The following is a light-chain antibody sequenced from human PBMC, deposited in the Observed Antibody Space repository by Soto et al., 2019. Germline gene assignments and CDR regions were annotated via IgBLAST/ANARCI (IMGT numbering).Light chain of an antibody. V-gene: IGLV2-14*01. CDR3: FSHRSGDSHV. CDR1: SSDIGAYNY. J-gene: IGLJ1*01. CDR2: GVT. Sequence: QSALTQPASVSGSPGQSFTISCTGTSSDIGAYNYVSWYQQYPGKAPKLMIYGVTNRPSGASNRFSGSKTGNTASLTISGLQAEDEADYYCFSHRSGDSHVFGTGTKVTVL.